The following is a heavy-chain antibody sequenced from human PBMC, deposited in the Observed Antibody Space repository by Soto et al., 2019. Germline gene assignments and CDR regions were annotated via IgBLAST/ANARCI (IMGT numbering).Heavy chain of an antibody. CDR3: ARDVSGSFYVSGINDDAYDL. CDR2: ISPGSRYP. V-gene: IGHV3-11*06. D-gene: IGHD1-26*01. J-gene: IGHJ3*01. Sequence: PGGSLRLSCAGSGFTFGDSYMSWIRQAPGKGLECLSYISPGSRYPAYADSVKGRFTISRDDAKSSLYLQMNSLRAGDTAVYYCARDVSGSFYVSGINDDAYDLWGRGTLVTVSS. CDR1: GFTFGDSY.